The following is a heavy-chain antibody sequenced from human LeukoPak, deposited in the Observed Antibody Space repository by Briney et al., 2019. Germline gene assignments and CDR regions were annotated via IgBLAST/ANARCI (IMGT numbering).Heavy chain of an antibody. Sequence: PGGSLRLSCAASGFTVSSNYMSRVRQAPGKGLEWVSVIYSGGSTYYADSVKGRFTISRDNSKNTLYLQMNSLRAEDTAVYYCAREKAVRGVIITWGQGTLVTVSS. CDR1: GFTVSSNY. CDR2: IYSGGST. D-gene: IGHD3-10*01. J-gene: IGHJ5*02. CDR3: AREKAVRGVIIT. V-gene: IGHV3-66*01.